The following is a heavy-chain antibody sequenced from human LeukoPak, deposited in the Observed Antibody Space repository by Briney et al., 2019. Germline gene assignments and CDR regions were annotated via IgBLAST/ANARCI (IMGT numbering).Heavy chain of an antibody. V-gene: IGHV4-34*01. CDR3: ASRYYYGSGSYPDY. J-gene: IGHJ4*02. CDR2: INHSGST. Sequence: PSETLSLTCAVYGGSFSGYYWGWIRQPPGKGLEWIGEINHSGSTNYNPSLKSQVTISVDTSKNQFSLKLSSVTAADTAVYYCASRYYYGSGSYPDYWGQGTLVTVSS. CDR1: GGSFSGYY. D-gene: IGHD3-10*01.